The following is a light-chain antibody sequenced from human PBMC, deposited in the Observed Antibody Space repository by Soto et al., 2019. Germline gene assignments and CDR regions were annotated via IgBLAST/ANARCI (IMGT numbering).Light chain of an antibody. J-gene: IGLJ2*01. CDR2: GNT. V-gene: IGLV1-40*01. CDR1: SSSIGAGYD. Sequence: QSVLTQPPSVSGAPGQRITISCTGSSSSIGAGYDVHWYQQLPGTVPKLLIYGNTNRPSGVPDRFAGSKSGTSASLAITGLQAEDEADYYCQSYDSSLSASVFGGGTKLTVL. CDR3: QSYDSSLSASV.